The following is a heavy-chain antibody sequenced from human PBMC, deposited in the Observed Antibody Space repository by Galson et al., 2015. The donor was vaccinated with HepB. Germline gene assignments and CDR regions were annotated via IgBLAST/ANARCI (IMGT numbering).Heavy chain of an antibody. D-gene: IGHD7-27*01. CDR3: ATDLGDY. CDR1: GFTFSTSW. Sequence: SLRLSCAASGFTFSTSWMSWVRQAPGKGLEWVANIKQDGSEKYYVDSVKGRFTISRDNAKNSLYLQINSLRAEDTAVYYCATDLGDYWGQGTLVTVSS. V-gene: IGHV3-7*03. J-gene: IGHJ4*02. CDR2: IKQDGSEK.